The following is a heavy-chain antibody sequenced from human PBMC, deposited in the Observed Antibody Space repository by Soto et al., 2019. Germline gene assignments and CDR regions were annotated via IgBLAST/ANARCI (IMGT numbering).Heavy chain of an antibody. J-gene: IGHJ4*02. CDR2: IIPILGIA. Sequence: QVQLVQSGAEVKKPGSSVKVSCKASGGTFSSYTISWVRQAPGQGLEWMGRIIPILGIANYAQKFQGRVTITADKFTGTAYLELSRLGSDDTAGYYCAGSPYYDILTGHTGPAIWGEGTLVTVSS. V-gene: IGHV1-69*02. CDR3: AGSPYYDILTGHTGPAI. CDR1: GGTFSSYT. D-gene: IGHD3-9*01.